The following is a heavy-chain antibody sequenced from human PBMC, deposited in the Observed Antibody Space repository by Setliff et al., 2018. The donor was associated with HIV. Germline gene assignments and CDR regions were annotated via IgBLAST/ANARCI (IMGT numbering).Heavy chain of an antibody. D-gene: IGHD3-22*01. Sequence: SVKVPCKASGDTFGSYAISWVRQAPGQGLEWMGAIFPIFGTPNYAQKFQGRVTISADESTSTAYMELSSLTSEDTAVYYCARDPPTYDSSGYSFDSWGQGTLVTVS. CDR3: ARDPPTYDSSGYSFDS. CDR1: GDTFGSYA. CDR2: IFPIFGTP. V-gene: IGHV1-69*13. J-gene: IGHJ4*02.